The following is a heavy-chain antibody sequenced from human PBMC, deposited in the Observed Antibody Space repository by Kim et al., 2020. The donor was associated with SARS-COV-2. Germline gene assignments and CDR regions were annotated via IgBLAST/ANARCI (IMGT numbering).Heavy chain of an antibody. V-gene: IGHV5-51*01. J-gene: IGHJ6*02. CDR3: ARREGVWSGMDV. Sequence: RDSPSFQGQVTISADKSISTAYLQWSSLKASDTAMFYCARREGVWSGMDVWGQGTTVTVSS. D-gene: IGHD3-10*01.